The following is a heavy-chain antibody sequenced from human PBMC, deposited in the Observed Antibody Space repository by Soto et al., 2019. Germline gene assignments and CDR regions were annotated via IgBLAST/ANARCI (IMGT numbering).Heavy chain of an antibody. CDR1: GGSMRNYF. J-gene: IGHJ4*02. D-gene: IGHD6-13*01. CDR2: IHYSGTT. Sequence: SETMSLTCTVSGGSMRNYFWTWIRQPPGKGLEWIGYIHYSGTTSFFPSYNPSLRSRVTISEDTSKNQFSLKLLSVTTADTAVYFCAAGEASSRNLAPYYLDFWGQGTLVTVSS. V-gene: IGHV4-59*01. CDR3: AAGEASSRNLAPYYLDF.